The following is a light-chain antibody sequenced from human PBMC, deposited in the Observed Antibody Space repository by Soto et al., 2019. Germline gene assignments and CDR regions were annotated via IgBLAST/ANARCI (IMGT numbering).Light chain of an antibody. CDR2: DVS. V-gene: IGLV2-14*01. J-gene: IGLJ2*01. Sequence: QSALTQPASVSGSPGQSITISCTGTSSDVGGYNYVSWYQQHPGKAPKLMIYDVSNRPSGVSNRFSGSKSGNTASLTISGLQAEDEADYFCSSYTSSSTPHLVFGGGTKLTVL. CDR3: SSYTSSSTPHLV. CDR1: SSDVGGYNY.